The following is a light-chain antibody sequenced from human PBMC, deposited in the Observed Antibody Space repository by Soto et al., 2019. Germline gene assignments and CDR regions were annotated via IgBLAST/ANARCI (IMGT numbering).Light chain of an antibody. J-gene: IGLJ1*01. CDR1: SSDVGGYTY. Sequence: YSLTRPRSESGSPGQSVTISCTGTSSDVGGYTYVSWYQQHPGKAPKVMIYDVSKRPSGVPDRFSGSKSGNTASLTISGLQAEDEADYYCCSYAGSYIYVFGTGTKVTVL. CDR3: CSYAGSYIYV. CDR2: DVS. V-gene: IGLV2-11*01.